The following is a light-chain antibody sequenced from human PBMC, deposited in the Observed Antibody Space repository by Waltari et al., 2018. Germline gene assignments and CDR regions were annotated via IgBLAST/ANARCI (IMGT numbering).Light chain of an antibody. CDR1: QSVLYSSNNKNY. CDR3: QQYYSTPPYT. V-gene: IGKV4-1*01. CDR2: WAS. Sequence: DLLMNQSPDPPAGSLGQKATINRKSNQSVLYSSNNKNYLAWYQQKPGQPPKLLIYWASTRESGVPDRFSGSGSGTDFTLTISSLQAEDVAVYYCQQYYSTPPYTFGQGTKLEIK. J-gene: IGKJ2*01.